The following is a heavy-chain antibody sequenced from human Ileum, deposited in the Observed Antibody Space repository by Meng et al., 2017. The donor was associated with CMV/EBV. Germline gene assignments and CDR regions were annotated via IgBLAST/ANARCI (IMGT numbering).Heavy chain of an antibody. Sequence: SVKVSCKASGGTFSSYAISWVRQAPGQGLEWMGGIIPIFGTANYAQKFQGRVTITTDESTSTAYMELRSLRSEDTAVYYCARGEGYCSSTSCYGNVGAFDIWGQGTMVTVSS. D-gene: IGHD2-2*01. V-gene: IGHV1-69*05. CDR2: IIPIFGTA. CDR1: GGTFSSYA. J-gene: IGHJ3*02. CDR3: ARGEGYCSSTSCYGNVGAFDI.